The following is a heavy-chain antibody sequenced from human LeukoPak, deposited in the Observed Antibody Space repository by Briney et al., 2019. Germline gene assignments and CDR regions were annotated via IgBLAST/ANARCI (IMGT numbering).Heavy chain of an antibody. D-gene: IGHD3-10*01. V-gene: IGHV4-39*07. J-gene: IGHJ4*02. Sequence: SETLSLTCTVSGGSVSSTSYFWIWIRQPPGKGLEYIGRIYYSGSTYYNPSLRSRVTISLDTSKNQFSLKLSSVTAADTAMYYCANTLGSGSLDYWGEGTQVAVSS. CDR3: ANTLGSGSLDY. CDR1: GGSVSSTSYF. CDR2: IYYSGST.